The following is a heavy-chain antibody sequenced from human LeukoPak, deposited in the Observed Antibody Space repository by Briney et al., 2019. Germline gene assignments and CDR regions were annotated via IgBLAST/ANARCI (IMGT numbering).Heavy chain of an antibody. J-gene: IGHJ4*02. CDR2: IYYSGST. Sequence: SETLSLTCTVSGGSISSSSYYWGWIRQPPGKGLGWLGSIYYSGSTYYNPSLKSRVTISVDTSKNQFSLKLSSVTAADTAVYYCARHSIGATTDFDYWGQGTLVTVSS. V-gene: IGHV4-39*01. CDR3: ARHSIGATTDFDY. D-gene: IGHD1-26*01. CDR1: GGSISSSSYY.